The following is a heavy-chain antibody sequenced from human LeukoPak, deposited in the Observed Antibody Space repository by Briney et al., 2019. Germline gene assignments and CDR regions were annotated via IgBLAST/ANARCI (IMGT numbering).Heavy chain of an antibody. CDR3: VRDLGGRSGH. CDR2: ISNSGGRT. V-gene: IGHV3-23*01. Sequence: GGSLRLSCAASGFTFSSYAMSWVRQAPGKGLEWVSSISNSGGRTFYTDSVKGRFTISRDNSKITLYLQMNSLRAEDTAVYYCVRDLGGRSGHWGQGTLVTVSS. CDR1: GFTFSSYA. J-gene: IGHJ4*02. D-gene: IGHD1-26*01.